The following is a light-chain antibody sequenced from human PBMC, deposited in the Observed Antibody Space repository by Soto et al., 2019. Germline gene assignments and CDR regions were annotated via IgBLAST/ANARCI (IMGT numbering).Light chain of an antibody. CDR3: SSYTRSSIWV. J-gene: IGLJ3*02. Sequence: QSVLTQPASVSGSPGESINISSSGTTSDVGGHNFVSWFQQHPGKAPKMMIYAVDQRPSGVSIRFSGSKSGNTASLTISGLQTEDEADYYCSSYTRSSIWVFGGGTKLTVL. CDR2: AVD. CDR1: TSDVGGHNF. V-gene: IGLV2-14*01.